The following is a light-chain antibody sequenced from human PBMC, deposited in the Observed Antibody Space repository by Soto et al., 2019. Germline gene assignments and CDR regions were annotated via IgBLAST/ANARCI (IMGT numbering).Light chain of an antibody. V-gene: IGKV3-15*01. CDR1: QSVSSD. Sequence: EIVMAQSPATLSVSPGERATLSCRASQSVSSDLAWYQQKPGQAPRLLIYDTSARATGIPARFSGSGSGTDFTLTISSLQSEDFAVYYCQQYSNWPRTFGQGTKVQI. CDR2: DTS. J-gene: IGKJ1*01. CDR3: QQYSNWPRT.